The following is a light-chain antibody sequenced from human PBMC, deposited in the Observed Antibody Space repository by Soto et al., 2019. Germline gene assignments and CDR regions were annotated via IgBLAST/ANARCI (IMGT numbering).Light chain of an antibody. CDR1: QSISSSY. CDR3: QQYGRSPPIT. V-gene: IGKV3-20*01. J-gene: IGKJ3*01. Sequence: EIVLTQSPGTLPLAPGERATLSCRASQSISSSYLAWYQQKPGQAPRLLIYGASSRATGIPDRFSGSGSGTDFTLTISRLEPDDFAVYYCQQYGRSPPITFGPGTKVDIK. CDR2: GAS.